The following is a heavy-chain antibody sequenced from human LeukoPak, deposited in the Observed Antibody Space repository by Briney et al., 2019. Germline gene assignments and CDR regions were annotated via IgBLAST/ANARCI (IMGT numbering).Heavy chain of an antibody. Sequence: GGSLRLSRAASGFTFSSYEMNWVRQAPGKGLEWVSYISSSGSTIYYADSVKGRFTISRDNAKNSLYLQMNSLRAEDTAVYYCARWIGYDSSGYYYVFDYWGQGTLVTVSS. J-gene: IGHJ4*02. D-gene: IGHD3-22*01. V-gene: IGHV3-48*03. CDR3: ARWIGYDSSGYYYVFDY. CDR1: GFTFSSYE. CDR2: ISSSGSTI.